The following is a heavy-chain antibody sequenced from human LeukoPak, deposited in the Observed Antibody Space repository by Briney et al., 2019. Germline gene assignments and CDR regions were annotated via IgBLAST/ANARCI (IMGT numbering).Heavy chain of an antibody. J-gene: IGHJ3*02. Sequence: GGSLRLSCAASGFTFSSHAMSWVRQAPGKGLEWVANIREDGSEKCYVDSVKGRFTISRDNAKNSLYLQMNSLRDEDTAVYYCARGSSGYSTDIWGQGTMVTVSS. D-gene: IGHD3-22*01. V-gene: IGHV3-7*04. CDR1: GFTFSSHA. CDR2: IREDGSEK. CDR3: ARGSSGYSTDI.